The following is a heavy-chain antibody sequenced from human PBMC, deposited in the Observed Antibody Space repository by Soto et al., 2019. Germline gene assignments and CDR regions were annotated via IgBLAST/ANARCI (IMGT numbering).Heavy chain of an antibody. V-gene: IGHV3-33*01. Sequence: GGSLRLSCAASGFTFSSYGMHWVRQAPGKGLEWVAVIWYDGSNKYYADSVKGRFTISRDNSKNTLYLQMNSLRAEDTAVYYCARGLLRVPNWFDPWGQGTLVTVSS. CDR1: GFTFSSYG. CDR2: IWYDGSNK. CDR3: ARGLLRVPNWFDP. J-gene: IGHJ5*02. D-gene: IGHD3-16*01.